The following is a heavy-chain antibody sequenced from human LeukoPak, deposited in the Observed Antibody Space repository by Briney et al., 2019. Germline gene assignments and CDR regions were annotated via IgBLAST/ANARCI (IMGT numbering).Heavy chain of an antibody. CDR1: GDSISSGSYY. CDR2: IYTSGST. V-gene: IGHV4-61*02. Sequence: PSQTLSLTCTVSGDSISSGSYYWSWIRQPAGRGLEWIGRIYTSGSTNYNPSLKSRVTISVDTSKNQFSLKLSSVTAADTAVYYCARVQLWSVYYFDYWGQGTLVTVSS. J-gene: IGHJ4*02. D-gene: IGHD5-18*01. CDR3: ARVQLWSVYYFDY.